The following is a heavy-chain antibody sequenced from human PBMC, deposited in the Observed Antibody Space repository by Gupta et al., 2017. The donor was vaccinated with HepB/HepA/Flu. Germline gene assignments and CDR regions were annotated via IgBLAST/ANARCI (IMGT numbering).Heavy chain of an antibody. J-gene: IGHJ4*02. CDR1: GFTFSDCG. D-gene: IGHD4-17*01. CDR3: AKDLLSGNYGFDY. V-gene: IGHV3-30*18. Sequence: QVQLVESGGGVVQPGRSLSLSCAASGFTFSDCGMNWVRQAPGKGLEWVAVISYDGNNKYYADSVKGRFTISRDNSKNTLYLQMNSLRTEDTAVYYCAKDLLSGNYGFDYWGQGTLVTVSS. CDR2: ISYDGNNK.